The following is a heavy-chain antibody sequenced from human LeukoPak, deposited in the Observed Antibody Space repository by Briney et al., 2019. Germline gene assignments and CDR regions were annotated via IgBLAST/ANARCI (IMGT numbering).Heavy chain of an antibody. Sequence: GASVKVSCKASGGTFSSYAISWVRQAPGQGLEWMGRIIPILGIANYAQKLQGRVTMTTDTSTSTAYMELRSLRSDDTAVYYCARHSSYDFWSGYSPPSFDYWGQGTLVTVSS. D-gene: IGHD3-3*01. CDR3: ARHSSYDFWSGYSPPSFDY. J-gene: IGHJ4*02. CDR1: GGTFSSYA. V-gene: IGHV1-69*04. CDR2: IIPILGIA.